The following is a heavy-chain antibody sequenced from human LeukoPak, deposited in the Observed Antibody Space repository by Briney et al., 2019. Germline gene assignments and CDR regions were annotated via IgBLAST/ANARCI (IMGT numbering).Heavy chain of an antibody. D-gene: IGHD3-16*02. CDR3: ARELSSYYFDY. CDR2: IYHSGST. J-gene: IGHJ4*02. Sequence: SETLSLTCTVPGYSISSGYYWGWIRQPPGKGLEWIGSIYHSGSTYYNPSLKSRVTISVDTSKNQFSLKLSSVTAADTAVYYCARELSSYYFDYWGQGTLVTVSS. V-gene: IGHV4-38-2*02. CDR1: GYSISSGYY.